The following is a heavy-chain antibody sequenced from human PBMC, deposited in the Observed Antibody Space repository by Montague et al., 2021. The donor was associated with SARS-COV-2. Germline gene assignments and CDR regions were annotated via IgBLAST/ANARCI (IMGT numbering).Heavy chain of an antibody. CDR1: GDSISTSTW. D-gene: IGHD6-13*01. Sequence: SETLSLTCRVSGDSISTSTWWTWVRQTPGKGLEWIGEIFHSGTIXYNPSLKSRVSISVDKSNDQFSLRLSSLIAADTAVYYCVTLSRRTAAGTRDYFGLDVWGQGTTVVVSS. CDR3: VTLSRRTAAGTRDYFGLDV. V-gene: IGHV4-4*02. CDR2: IFHSGTI. J-gene: IGHJ6*02.